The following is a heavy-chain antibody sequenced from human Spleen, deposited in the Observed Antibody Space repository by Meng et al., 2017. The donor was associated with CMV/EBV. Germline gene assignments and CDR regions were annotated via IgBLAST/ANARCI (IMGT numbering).Heavy chain of an antibody. Sequence: GESLKISCAASGFTFSSYAMSWVRQAPGKGLEWVSAISGSGGSTYYADSVKGRFTISRDNSKNTLYLQMNSLRADDTAVYACARELSPSTVTTRDYGMDVWGQGTTVTVSS. CDR1: GFTFSSYA. V-gene: IGHV3-23*01. D-gene: IGHD4-17*01. CDR2: ISGSGGST. J-gene: IGHJ6*02. CDR3: ARELSPSTVTTRDYGMDV.